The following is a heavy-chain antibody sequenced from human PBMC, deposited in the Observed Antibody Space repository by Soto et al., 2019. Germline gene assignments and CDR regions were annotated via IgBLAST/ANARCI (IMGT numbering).Heavy chain of an antibody. D-gene: IGHD3-22*01. CDR1: GFTFSSYE. Sequence: HPGGSLRLSCAASGFTFSSYEMNWVRQAPGKGLEWVSYISSSGSTIYYADSVKGRFTISRDNAKNSLYLQMNSLRAEDTAVYYCARDYYDSSGYYHFDDWGQGTLVTVSS. V-gene: IGHV3-48*03. J-gene: IGHJ4*02. CDR3: ARDYYDSSGYYHFDD. CDR2: ISSSGSTI.